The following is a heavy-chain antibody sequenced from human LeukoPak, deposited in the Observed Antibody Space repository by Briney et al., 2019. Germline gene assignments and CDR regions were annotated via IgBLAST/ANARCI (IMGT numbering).Heavy chain of an antibody. D-gene: IGHD3-22*01. J-gene: IGHJ3*02. Sequence: PPGGSLRLSCAASGFTVSSNYMSWVRQAPGKGLEWVSVIYSGGSTYYADSVKGRFTISRDNAKNSLYLQMNSLRAEDTAVYYCARVGYYDSSDYYHEDGFDIWGQGTMVTVSS. CDR1: GFTVSSNY. V-gene: IGHV3-53*01. CDR3: ARVGYYDSSDYYHEDGFDI. CDR2: IYSGGST.